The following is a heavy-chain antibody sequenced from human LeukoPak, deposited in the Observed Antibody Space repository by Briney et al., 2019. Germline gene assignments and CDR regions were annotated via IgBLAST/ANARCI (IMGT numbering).Heavy chain of an antibody. CDR3: ARGTKLDGTRTRGVVDY. CDR2: IYYSGST. CDR1: GGSISSYY. D-gene: IGHD1-14*01. V-gene: IGHV4-59*01. Sequence: SETLSLTCTVSGGSISSYYWSWIRRPPGKGLEWLGYIYYSGSTNYNPSLKSRVTISVDTSKNQFSLKLSSVTAADTAVYYCARGTKLDGTRTRGVVDYWGQGTLVTVSS. J-gene: IGHJ4*02.